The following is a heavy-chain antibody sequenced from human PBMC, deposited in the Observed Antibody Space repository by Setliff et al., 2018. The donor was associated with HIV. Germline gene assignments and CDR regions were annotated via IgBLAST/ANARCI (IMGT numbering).Heavy chain of an antibody. D-gene: IGHD2-2*01. V-gene: IGHV4-38-2*02. Sequence: PSETLSLTCTVSGYSISSRYYWGWIRQPPGKGPEWIGSVYHTGSTYYNPSLKSRVTMSADTSKNQFSLKLSSVTAADTAVYYCASSPAWRSDFGLHTFDYWGQGTLVTVSS. CDR1: GYSISSRYY. J-gene: IGHJ4*02. CDR2: VYHTGST. CDR3: ASSPAWRSDFGLHTFDY.